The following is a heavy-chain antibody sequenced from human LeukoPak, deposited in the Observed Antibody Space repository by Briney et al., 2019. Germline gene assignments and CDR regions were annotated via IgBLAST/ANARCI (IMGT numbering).Heavy chain of an antibody. D-gene: IGHD1-14*01. Sequence: GGSLRLSCAAPGFNFRNYWMNWVRHAPGKGLVWVAHIDPDGRERKYADFVKGRFTISRDNAKDTLSLQMNSLRVDDTALYYCVRDGMGPLPHDWWGQGTLVTVSS. CDR3: VRDGMGPLPHDW. CDR1: GFNFRNYW. J-gene: IGHJ4*02. CDR2: IDPDGRER. V-gene: IGHV3-74*03.